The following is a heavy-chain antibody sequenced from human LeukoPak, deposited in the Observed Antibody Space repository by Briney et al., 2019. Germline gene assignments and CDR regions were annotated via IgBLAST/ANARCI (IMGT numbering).Heavy chain of an antibody. J-gene: IGHJ5*02. CDR1: GVSIDSNS. D-gene: IGHD6-13*01. V-gene: IGHV4-59*01. CDR2: IYYSGTT. CDR3: AGRSSSWKNWFDP. Sequence: NSSETLSLTCTVSGVSIDSNSWTWIRQPPGKGLEWIGYIYYSGTTNYNPSLKSRVSMSVDMSKNRFSLKLSSVTAADTAVYYCAGRSSSWKNWFDPWGQGTLVTVSS.